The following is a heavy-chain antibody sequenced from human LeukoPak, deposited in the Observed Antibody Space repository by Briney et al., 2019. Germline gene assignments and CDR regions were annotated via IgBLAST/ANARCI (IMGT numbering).Heavy chain of an antibody. D-gene: IGHD4-23*01. V-gene: IGHV1-46*01. CDR1: GYTFTSYY. CDR3: ARPSFGGYYYYGMDV. CDR2: INPSGGST. Sequence: GASVKVSCKASGYTFTSYYMHWVRQAPGQGLEWMGIINPSGGSTSYAQKFQGRVTMTRDTSTSTVYMELSSLRSEDTAVYYCARPSFGGYYYYGMDVWGQGTTVTVSS. J-gene: IGHJ6*02.